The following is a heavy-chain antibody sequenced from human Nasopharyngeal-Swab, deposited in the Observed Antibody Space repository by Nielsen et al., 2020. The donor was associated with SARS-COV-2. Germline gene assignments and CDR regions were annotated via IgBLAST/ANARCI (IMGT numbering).Heavy chain of an antibody. Sequence: ASVKVSCKASTSTFNAYYIHWVRQAPRQGLEWMGRINPTTGGTLYTQTFEGRVTMTTDTSTSTTYMELRGLTSDDTAVYYCTRALSGVYDFWGQGALVTVSS. J-gene: IGHJ4*02. CDR2: INPTTGGT. CDR1: TSTFNAYY. CDR3: TRALSGVYDF. V-gene: IGHV1-2*06. D-gene: IGHD2-15*01.